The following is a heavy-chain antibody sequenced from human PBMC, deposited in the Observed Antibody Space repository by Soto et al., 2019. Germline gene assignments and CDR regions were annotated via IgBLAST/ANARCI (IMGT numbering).Heavy chain of an antibody. D-gene: IGHD4-17*01. Sequence: ASVKVSCKASGYTFTGYYMHWVRQAPGLGLEWMGWINPNSGGTNYAQKFQGWVTMTRDTSISTAYMELSRLRSDDMAVYYCARDRVTTVINVLYGMDVWGQGTTVTVSS. CDR2: INPNSGGT. CDR1: GYTFTGYY. J-gene: IGHJ6*02. V-gene: IGHV1-2*04. CDR3: ARDRVTTVINVLYGMDV.